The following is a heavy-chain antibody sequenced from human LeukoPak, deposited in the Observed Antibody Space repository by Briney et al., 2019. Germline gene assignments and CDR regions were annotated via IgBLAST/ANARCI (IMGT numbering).Heavy chain of an antibody. J-gene: IGHJ3*02. D-gene: IGHD6-19*01. Sequence: PGRSLRLSCAASGFTFSSYGMYWGRQAPGKGLEWVAVISYDGSNKYCGDSGKGRFIISSDNSKNTLDLQMNSLRAEDTAVYYCAKALYSSLTKDAFDIWGQGTKVTVSS. CDR3: AKALYSSLTKDAFDI. CDR2: ISYDGSNK. CDR1: GFTFSSYG. V-gene: IGHV3-30*18.